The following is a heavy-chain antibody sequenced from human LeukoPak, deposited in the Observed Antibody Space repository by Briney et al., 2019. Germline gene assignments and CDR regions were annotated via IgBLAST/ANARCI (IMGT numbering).Heavy chain of an antibody. CDR1: GGSISSSSYY. CDR2: IYYSGST. J-gene: IGHJ4*02. V-gene: IGHV4-39*07. D-gene: IGHD3-16*02. CDR3: AREPRMITFGGVIVYYFDY. Sequence: SETLSLTCTVPGGSISSSSYYWGWIRQPPGKGLEWIGSIYYSGSTYYNPSLKSRVTISVDTSKNQFSLKLSSVTAADTAVYYCAREPRMITFGGVIVYYFDYWGQGTLVTVSS.